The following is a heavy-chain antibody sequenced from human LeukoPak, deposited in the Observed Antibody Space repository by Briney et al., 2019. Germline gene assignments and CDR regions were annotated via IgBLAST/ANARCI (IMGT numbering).Heavy chain of an antibody. J-gene: IGHJ4*02. CDR3: AKDGLYYDGSEHVYYFDS. Sequence: GGSLRLSCAASGFTFSRSAMTWVRQGPGTGLEFVASIIYSGGATYYADSVKGRFTISRDNSKNTLYLQMNSLRAEDTALYYCAKDGLYYDGSEHVYYFDSWGQGTLVTVFS. D-gene: IGHD3-22*01. V-gene: IGHV3-23*01. CDR1: GFTFSRSA. CDR2: IIYSGGAT.